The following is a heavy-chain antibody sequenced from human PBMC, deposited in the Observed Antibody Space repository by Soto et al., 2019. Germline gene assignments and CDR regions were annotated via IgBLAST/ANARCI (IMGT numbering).Heavy chain of an antibody. V-gene: IGHV3-23*01. CDR2: ISGSGGST. J-gene: IGHJ6*02. CDR1: GFTFSSYA. CDR3: AKDGATTIFYYYYGMDV. D-gene: IGHD3-9*01. Sequence: GGSLRLSXAASGFTFSSYAMSWVRQAPGKGLEWVSAISGSGGSTYYADSVKGRFTISRDNSKNTLYLQMNSLRAEDTAVYYCAKDGATTIFYYYYGMDVWGQGTTVTVSS.